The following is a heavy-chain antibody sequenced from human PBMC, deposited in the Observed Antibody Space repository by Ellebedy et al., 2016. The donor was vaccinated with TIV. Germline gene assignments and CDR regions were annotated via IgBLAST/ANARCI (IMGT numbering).Heavy chain of an antibody. CDR3: ATERGAYSGSGQAFDY. V-gene: IGHV3-7*01. D-gene: IGHD3-10*01. CDR2: IKQDGSEK. J-gene: IGHJ4*02. CDR1: GFTFSRYT. Sequence: GESLKISCAASGFTFSRYTINWVRQAPGKGLEWVATIKQDGSEKYYVDSVKGRFTITRDNAENSLYLQMNSLRAEDTAVYYCATERGAYSGSGQAFDYWGQGTLVTVSS.